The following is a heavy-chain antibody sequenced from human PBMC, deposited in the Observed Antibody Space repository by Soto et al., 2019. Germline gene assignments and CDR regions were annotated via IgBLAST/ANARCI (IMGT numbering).Heavy chain of an antibody. V-gene: IGHV4-38-2*02. CDR1: GYSISTGFN. CDR3: ARDWGTGFYNFDS. D-gene: IGHD6-19*01. Sequence: SETLSLTCAVSGYSISTGFNWGWIRQPPGKGLEWIGSIYHSGSTYYNLSLKSRVTISADTSKNQISLKLISVTAADTALYYCARDWGTGFYNFDSWGQGALVTVSS. CDR2: IYHSGST. J-gene: IGHJ4*02.